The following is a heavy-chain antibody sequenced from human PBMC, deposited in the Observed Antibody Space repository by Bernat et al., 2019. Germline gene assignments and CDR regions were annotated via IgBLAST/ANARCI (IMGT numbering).Heavy chain of an antibody. Sequence: QVQLVESGGGVVQPGRSLRLSCAASGFTFSSYGMHWVRQAPGKGLEWVAVISYDGSNKYYADSVKGRFTTSRDNAKNTLYLQMNSLRAEDTAVYYCAKEQAYYDILIGWTSGLDVWGQGTTVTVSS. J-gene: IGHJ6*02. CDR2: ISYDGSNK. CDR3: AKEQAYYDILIGWTSGLDV. D-gene: IGHD3-9*01. V-gene: IGHV3-30*18. CDR1: GFTFSSYG.